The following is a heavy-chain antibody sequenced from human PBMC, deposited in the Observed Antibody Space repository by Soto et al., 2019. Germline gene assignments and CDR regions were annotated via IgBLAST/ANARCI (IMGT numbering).Heavy chain of an antibody. CDR2: LSTSGRT. CDR1: GDSIGNFY. V-gene: IGHV4-4*07. CDR3: ARGMGRYFDL. Sequence: SETLSLTCTVSGDSIGNFYWSWIRQPAGKGLESIGRLSTSGRTNYSPSLQSRVTMSLDTSKNRSSLRLTSVSAADTAVYFCARGMGRYFDLWGRGTLVTVS. D-gene: IGHD2-8*01. J-gene: IGHJ2*01.